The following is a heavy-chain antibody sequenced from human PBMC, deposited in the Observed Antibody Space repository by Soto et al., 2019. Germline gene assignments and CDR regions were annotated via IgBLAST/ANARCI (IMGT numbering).Heavy chain of an antibody. D-gene: IGHD6-13*01. J-gene: IGHJ4*02. V-gene: IGHV3-30*18. CDR1: GFTFSSYG. CDR3: AKGTSSWYRYFDY. CDR2: ISYDGSNK. Sequence: QPGGSLRLSCAASGFTFSSYGMHWVRQAPGKGLEWVAVISYDGSNKYYVDSVKGRFTISRDNSKNTLYLQMNSLRAEDTAVYYCAKGTSSWYRYFDYWGQGTLVTVSS.